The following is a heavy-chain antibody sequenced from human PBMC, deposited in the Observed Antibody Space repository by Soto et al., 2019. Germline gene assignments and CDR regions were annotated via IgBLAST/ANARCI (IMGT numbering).Heavy chain of an antibody. Sequence: QITLKESGPTLVKPTQTLTLTCTFSGFSLSTTGEGVGWIRQPPGKALEWLAVIYWNDDKSYSPSLKGRLTISKDTSKKQVVLTMMNMAPVDTGTYYCAQVDDVAALFAYLGQGTLLTVSS. J-gene: IGHJ4*02. CDR1: GFSLSTTGEG. CDR3: AQVDDVAALFAY. CDR2: IYWNDDK. D-gene: IGHD6-6*01. V-gene: IGHV2-5*01.